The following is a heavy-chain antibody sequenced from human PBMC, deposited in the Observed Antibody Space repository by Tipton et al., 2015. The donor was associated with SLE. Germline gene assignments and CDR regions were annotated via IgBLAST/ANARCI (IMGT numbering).Heavy chain of an antibody. CDR3: ASSSSGDAFGI. D-gene: IGHD6-25*01. V-gene: IGHV4-38-2*02. J-gene: IGHJ3*02. CDR2: IYHSGST. Sequence: TLSLTCTVSGYSISSGYYWGWIRQPPGKGLEWIGSIYHSGSTYYNPSLKSRVTISVDTSKNQFSLKLSSVTAADTAVYYCASSSSGDAFGIWGQGTMVTVSS. CDR1: GYSISSGYY.